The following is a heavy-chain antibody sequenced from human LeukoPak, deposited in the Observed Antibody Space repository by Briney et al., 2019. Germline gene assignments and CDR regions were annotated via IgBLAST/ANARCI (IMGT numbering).Heavy chain of an antibody. CDR1: GFSFSSYT. J-gene: IGHJ4*02. Sequence: GGSLRLSCAASGFSFSSYTMSWVRQAPGMGLEWVSAISGSSGGNTYYADSVKGRFTISRDNSKNTLYLQANSLRAEDTAVYYCAKGLGTSSWYYFDYWGQGTLVTVSP. CDR3: AKGLGTSSWYYFDY. CDR2: ISGSSGGNT. D-gene: IGHD6-13*01. V-gene: IGHV3-23*01.